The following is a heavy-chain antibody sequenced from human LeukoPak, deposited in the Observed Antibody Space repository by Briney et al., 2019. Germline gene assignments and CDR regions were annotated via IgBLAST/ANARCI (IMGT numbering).Heavy chain of an antibody. D-gene: IGHD5-18*01. CDR2: INHSGST. CDR1: GGSFSGYY. V-gene: IGHV4-34*01. J-gene: IGHJ4*02. CDR3: ARLRGYSYGTRGYYFDY. Sequence: SETLSLTCAVYGGSFSGYYWSWICQPPGKGLEWIGEINHSGSTNYNPSLKSRVTISVDTSKNQFSLKLSSVTAADTAVYYCARLRGYSYGTRGYYFDYRGQGTLVTVSS.